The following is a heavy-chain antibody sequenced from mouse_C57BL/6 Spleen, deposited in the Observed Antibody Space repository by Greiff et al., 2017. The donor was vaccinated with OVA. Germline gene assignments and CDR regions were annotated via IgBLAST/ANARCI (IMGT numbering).Heavy chain of an antibody. Sequence: QVHVKQSGAELVRPGASVTLSCKASGYTFTDYEMHWVKKTPVHGLEWIGAIDPETGGTAYNQKFKGKAILTADKSSSTAYMELRSLTSEDSAVYYCTRGGPDYYGSSYFDYGGQGTTLTVSS. CDR3: TRGGPDYYGSSYFDY. CDR1: GYTFTDYE. J-gene: IGHJ2*01. V-gene: IGHV1-15*01. CDR2: IDPETGGT. D-gene: IGHD1-1*01.